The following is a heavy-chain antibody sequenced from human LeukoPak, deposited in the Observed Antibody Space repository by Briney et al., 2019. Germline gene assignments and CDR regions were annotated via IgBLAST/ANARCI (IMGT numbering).Heavy chain of an antibody. D-gene: IGHD6-19*01. J-gene: IGHJ3*02. V-gene: IGHV1-58*02. CDR2: IVVGSGNT. CDR1: GFSFTGSV. CDR3: ATHSSRWYDHDAFDI. Sequence: SVKVSCKASGFSFTGSVIQWVRQARGQRLEWIGWIVVGSGNTNYAQKFQERVTITRDRSTSTAYMELSSLRPEDTALYYCATHSSRWYDHDAFDIWGQGTMVTVSS.